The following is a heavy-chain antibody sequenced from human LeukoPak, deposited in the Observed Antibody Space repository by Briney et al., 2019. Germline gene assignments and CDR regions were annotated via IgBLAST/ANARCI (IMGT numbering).Heavy chain of an antibody. CDR1: GGSFSGYY. D-gene: IGHD3-16*01. V-gene: IGHV4-4*07. J-gene: IGHJ5*02. CDR2: IYTSGST. CDR3: VRDGGGLPTIPFDP. Sequence: PSETLSLTCAVYGGSFSGYYWSWIRQPAGKGLEWIGRIYTSGSTNYNPSLKSRVTMSVDTSKNQFSLKLSSVTAADTAVYYCVRDGGGLPTIPFDPWGQGTLVTVSS.